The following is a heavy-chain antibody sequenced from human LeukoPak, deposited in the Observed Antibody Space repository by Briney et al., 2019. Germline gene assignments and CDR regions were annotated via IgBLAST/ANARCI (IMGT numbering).Heavy chain of an antibody. V-gene: IGHV1-18*01. D-gene: IGHD2-21*01. CDR1: GYTFTSYG. CDR2: ISAYNGNT. CDR3: ARNLWWWPFDY. J-gene: IGHJ4*02. Sequence: EASVKVSCKASGYTFTSYGISWVRQSPGQGLEWMGWISAYNGNTNYAQKLQGSVTMTTDTSTSTAYMELRSLRSDDTAVYYCARNLWWWPFDYWGQGTLVTVSS.